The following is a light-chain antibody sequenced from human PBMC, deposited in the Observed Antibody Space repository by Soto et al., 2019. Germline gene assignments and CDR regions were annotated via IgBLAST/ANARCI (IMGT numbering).Light chain of an antibody. Sequence: EIVLTQSPGTLSLSPGERATLSCRASQSVSSNYLAWYQQKPGQAPRLLMYGASSRATGIADRFTGSGSGTDFTLTISRLEPEDFAVYYCQQYGSPVTFGGGTKVEIK. J-gene: IGKJ4*01. CDR3: QQYGSPVT. CDR2: GAS. V-gene: IGKV3-20*01. CDR1: QSVSSNY.